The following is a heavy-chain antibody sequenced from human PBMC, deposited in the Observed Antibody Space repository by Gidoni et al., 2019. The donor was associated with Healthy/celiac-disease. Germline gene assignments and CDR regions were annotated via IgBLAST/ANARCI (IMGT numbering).Heavy chain of an antibody. CDR3: ARAVGRHWGFDY. J-gene: IGHJ4*02. CDR1: GFTFSSYE. CDR2: ISSSGSTI. Sequence: EVQLVESGGGLVQPGGSLRLSCAASGFTFSSYEMNWVRQAPGKGLEWVSYISSSGSTIYYADSVKGRFTISRDNAKNSLYLQMNSLRAEDTAVYYCARAVGRHWGFDYWGQGTLVTVSS. V-gene: IGHV3-48*03. D-gene: IGHD7-27*01.